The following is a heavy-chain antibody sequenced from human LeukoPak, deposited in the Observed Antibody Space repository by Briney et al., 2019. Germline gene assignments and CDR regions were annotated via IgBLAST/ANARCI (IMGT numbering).Heavy chain of an antibody. D-gene: IGHD4-17*01. Sequence: ASVKVSCKASGGTFSSYAISWVRQAPGQGLEWMGGIIPMFGAANNAQKFQGRVTMTRDMSTSTVYMELSSLRSEDTAVYYCARAGGPSTVTTKDESTDAFDIWGQGTMVTVSS. CDR1: GGTFSSYA. J-gene: IGHJ3*02. V-gene: IGHV1-69*05. CDR2: IIPMFGAA. CDR3: ARAGGPSTVTTKDESTDAFDI.